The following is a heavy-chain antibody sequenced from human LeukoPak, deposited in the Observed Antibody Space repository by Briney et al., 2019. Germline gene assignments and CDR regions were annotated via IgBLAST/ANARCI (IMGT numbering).Heavy chain of an antibody. D-gene: IGHD3-3*01. V-gene: IGHV6-1*01. Sequence: SQTLSLTCAISGDSVSSNSAAWTRIRQSPSRGLEWLGRTYYRSKWYNDYAVFVKSRMTINPDTSKNQFSLHLNSVTPEDTAVYYCATWSARYSDVFDIWGQGTMVTVSS. J-gene: IGHJ3*02. CDR1: GDSVSSNSAA. CDR3: ATWSARYSDVFDI. CDR2: TYYRSKWYN.